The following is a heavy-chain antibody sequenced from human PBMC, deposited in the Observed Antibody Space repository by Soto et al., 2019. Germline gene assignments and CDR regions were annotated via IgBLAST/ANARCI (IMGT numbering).Heavy chain of an antibody. J-gene: IGHJ3*02. CDR3: TTRIGAMITFGGVIDSGAFDI. D-gene: IGHD3-16*02. V-gene: IGHV3-15*07. Sequence: GGSLRLSCAASGFTFSNAWMNWVRQAPGKGLEWVGRIKSKTDGGTTDYAAPVKGRFTISRDDSKNTLYLQMNSLKTEDTAVYYCTTRIGAMITFGGVIDSGAFDIWGQGTMVTVSS. CDR2: IKSKTDGGTT. CDR1: GFTFSNAW.